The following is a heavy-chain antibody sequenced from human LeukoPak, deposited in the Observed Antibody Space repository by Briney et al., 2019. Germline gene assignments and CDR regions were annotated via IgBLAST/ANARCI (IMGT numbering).Heavy chain of an antibody. CDR1: GFTFSSYS. Sequence: GGSLRLSCAASGFTFSSYSMNWVRQAPGKGLEWVSSISSSSSYIYYADSVKGRFTISRDNAKNSLYLQMNSLRAEDTAVYYCARGSSELGHWFDPWGQGTLVTVSS. CDR3: ARGSSELGHWFDP. D-gene: IGHD2/OR15-2a*01. CDR2: ISSSSSYI. J-gene: IGHJ5*02. V-gene: IGHV3-21*01.